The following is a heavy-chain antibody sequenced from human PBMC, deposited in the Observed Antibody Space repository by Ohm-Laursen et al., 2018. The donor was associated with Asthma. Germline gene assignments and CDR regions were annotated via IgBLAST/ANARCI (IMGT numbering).Heavy chain of an antibody. CDR3: ARDRVVAVTYNWFDP. J-gene: IGHJ5*02. Sequence: SLRLSCSASGFTFSNAWMSWVRQAPGKGLEWVANIKQDGSEKYYVDSVKGRFTISRDNAKNSLYLQMNSLRAEDTAVYYCARDRVVAVTYNWFDPWGQGTLVTVSS. CDR2: IKQDGSEK. CDR1: GFTFSNAW. V-gene: IGHV3-7*05. D-gene: IGHD2-15*01.